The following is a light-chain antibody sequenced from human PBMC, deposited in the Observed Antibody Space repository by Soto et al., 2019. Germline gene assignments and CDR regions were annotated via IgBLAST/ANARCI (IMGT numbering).Light chain of an antibody. CDR2: KAS. Sequence: DIQLTQSPSTLSASVGDRVTITCRASQSISSWLAWYQQKPGKAPKLLIYKASSLESGVPSRFSGSGSGTEFTLTISSLQPDDFATYYCQQYNSYSLTFGGGTKVEIK. CDR1: QSISSW. V-gene: IGKV1-5*03. J-gene: IGKJ4*01. CDR3: QQYNSYSLT.